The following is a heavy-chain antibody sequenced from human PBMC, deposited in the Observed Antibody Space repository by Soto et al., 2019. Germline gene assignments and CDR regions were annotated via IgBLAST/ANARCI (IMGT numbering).Heavy chain of an antibody. CDR3: ARAVPRGGWFDP. CDR1: GGSVSSGSYC. D-gene: IGHD2-2*01. V-gene: IGHV4-61*01. CDR2: IYYSGST. Sequence: SETLSLTCTVSGGSVSSGSYCWSWIRQPPGKGLEWIGYIYYSGSTNYNPSLKSRVTISVDTSKNQFSLKLSSVTAADTAVYYCARAVPRGGWFDPWGQGTLVTVSS. J-gene: IGHJ5*02.